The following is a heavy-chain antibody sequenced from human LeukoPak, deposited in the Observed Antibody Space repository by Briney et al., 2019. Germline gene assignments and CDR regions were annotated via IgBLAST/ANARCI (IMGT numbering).Heavy chain of an antibody. Sequence: ASVKVSCKASGGTFSSYAISWVRQAPGQGLEWMGGIIPIFGTANYAQKFQGRVTITADESTSTAYMELSSLRSEGTAVYYCARGSFLAVVGYFDYWGQGTLVTVS. D-gene: IGHD6-19*01. V-gene: IGHV1-69*13. CDR3: ARGSFLAVVGYFDY. CDR1: GGTFSSYA. J-gene: IGHJ4*02. CDR2: IIPIFGTA.